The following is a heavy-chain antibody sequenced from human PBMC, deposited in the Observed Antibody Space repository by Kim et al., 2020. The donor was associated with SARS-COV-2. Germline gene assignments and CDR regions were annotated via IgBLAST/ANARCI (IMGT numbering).Heavy chain of an antibody. CDR3: VSKRADSSGFIDS. CDR1: SASFSENY. J-gene: IGHJ4*02. Sequence: SETLSLTCSVASASFSENYWSWIRQPPGRGLEWIGYIHHTGTTNYNPSFKSRVAISVDSSKNQFPLNLNSMTTADTAVYYCVSKRADSSGFIDSWRQGTLVTVSS. V-gene: IGHV4-59*03. D-gene: IGHD3-22*01. CDR2: IHHTGTT.